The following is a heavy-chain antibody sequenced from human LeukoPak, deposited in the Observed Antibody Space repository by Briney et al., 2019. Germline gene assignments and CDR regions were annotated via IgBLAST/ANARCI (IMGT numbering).Heavy chain of an antibody. V-gene: IGHV3-23*01. CDR1: GFIFSRYA. CDR3: AEVRDIYHGEFDT. D-gene: IGHD2-2*02. Sequence: GGSLRLSCAASGFIFSRYAMSWVRQAPGRGLEWVSGISSSGDSRDNADSVKGRVTISRDNSKNTLHLQMNSLRADDTAVYYCAEVRDIYHGEFDTWGQGTLVTVSS. J-gene: IGHJ5*02. CDR2: ISSSGDSR.